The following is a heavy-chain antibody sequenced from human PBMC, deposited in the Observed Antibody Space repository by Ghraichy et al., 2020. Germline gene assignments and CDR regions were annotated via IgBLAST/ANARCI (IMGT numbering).Heavy chain of an antibody. V-gene: IGHV3-21*01. D-gene: IGHD3-3*01. Sequence: GESLNISCAASGFTFSTYDMNWVRQAPGKGLEWVSSITAGSSYKFYADSVRGRFTISRDNAENSLYLQMNSLRAEDTAIYYCATESPISTFGGITHFDNWGQGTLVSVSS. J-gene: IGHJ4*02. CDR1: GFTFSTYD. CDR3: ATESPISTFGGITHFDN. CDR2: ITAGSSYK.